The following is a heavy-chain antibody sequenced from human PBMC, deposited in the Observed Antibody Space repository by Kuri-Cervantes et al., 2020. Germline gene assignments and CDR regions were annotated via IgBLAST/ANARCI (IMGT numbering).Heavy chain of an antibody. CDR2: IDWDDDK. J-gene: IGHJ4*02. V-gene: IGHV2-5*08. D-gene: IGHD3-16*02. CDR3: AHGDLRLGESSLLGFDY. CDR1: GFSLSTSGMC. Sequence: SGPTLVKPTQTLTLTCTFSGFSLSTSGMCVSWIRQPPGKALEWLARIDWDDDKRYSPSLKSRLTITKDTSKNQVVLTMTIMDPVDTATYYCAHGDLRLGESSLLGFDYWGQGTLVTVSS.